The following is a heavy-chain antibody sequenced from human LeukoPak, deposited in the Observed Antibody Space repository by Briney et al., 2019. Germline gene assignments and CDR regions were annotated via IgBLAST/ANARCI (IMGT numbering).Heavy chain of an antibody. D-gene: IGHD3-3*01. CDR2: IKQDGSEK. V-gene: IGHV3-7*01. CDR1: GFTFSNYW. J-gene: IGHJ6*03. Sequence: AGGSLRLSCAASGFTFSNYWMTWVRQAPGKGLEWVADIKQDGSEKVYVKSVRGRFTISRDNSKMSLFLQMNSLRAEDTAVYYCARDNGVVHGVYYMDVWGKGTTVTVS. CDR3: ARDNGVVHGVYYMDV.